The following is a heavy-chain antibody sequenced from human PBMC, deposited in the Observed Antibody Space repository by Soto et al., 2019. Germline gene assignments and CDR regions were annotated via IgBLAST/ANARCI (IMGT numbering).Heavy chain of an antibody. Sequence: SVKVSCKASGGTFSSYTISWVRQAPGQGLEWMGRIIPTIDITDYAQRFQGRVTFTADKSTSTAYMELSSLRSEDTAVYYCARSLRYFAGVTCYAAYDIWGQGTMVTVSS. CDR2: IIPTIDIT. CDR3: ARSLRYFAGVTCYAAYDI. CDR1: GGTFSSYT. D-gene: IGHD3-9*01. V-gene: IGHV1-69*02. J-gene: IGHJ3*02.